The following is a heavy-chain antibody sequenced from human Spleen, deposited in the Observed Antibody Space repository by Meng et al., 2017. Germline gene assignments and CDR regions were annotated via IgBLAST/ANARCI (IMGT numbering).Heavy chain of an antibody. CDR2: ISSSGDTM. Sequence: GESLKISCAASGFTFSSYEMNWVRQAPGKGLEWVSHISSSGDTMYYADSVKGRFTISRDNARNSLYLQMNSLRAEDTAVYYCVRPSYGSGSFWGQGTLVTVSS. CDR3: VRPSYGSGSF. J-gene: IGHJ4*02. D-gene: IGHD3-10*01. CDR1: GFTFSSYE. V-gene: IGHV3-48*03.